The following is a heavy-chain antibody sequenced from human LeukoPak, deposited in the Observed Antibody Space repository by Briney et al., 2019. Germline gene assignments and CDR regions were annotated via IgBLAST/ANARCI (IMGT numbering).Heavy chain of an antibody. CDR3: ARDHCSSTSCYFDY. D-gene: IGHD2-2*01. V-gene: IGHV3-23*01. CDR2: ISESGDVT. J-gene: IGHJ4*02. CDR1: GFTFSNYP. Sequence: PGGSLRLSCEASGFTFSNYPMSWVRQAPGRGLEWVSVISESGDVTHYADAMKGRFTISRDNAKNTLNLQMNSLRAEDTAVYYCARDHCSSTSCYFDYWGQGTLVTVSS.